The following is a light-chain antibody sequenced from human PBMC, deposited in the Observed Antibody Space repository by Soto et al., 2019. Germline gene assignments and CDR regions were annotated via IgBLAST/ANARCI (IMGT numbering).Light chain of an antibody. V-gene: IGKV3-11*01. CDR1: QSVRSY. Sequence: EIVLTQSPATLSLFPGERAALSCRASQSVRSYLAWYQQKPGQAPRLLIYDASNMATGIPARFSGSGSGTDFTLTISRLEPADFAVYYCQQYGSSPWTFGQGTKVDIK. CDR3: QQYGSSPWT. J-gene: IGKJ1*01. CDR2: DAS.